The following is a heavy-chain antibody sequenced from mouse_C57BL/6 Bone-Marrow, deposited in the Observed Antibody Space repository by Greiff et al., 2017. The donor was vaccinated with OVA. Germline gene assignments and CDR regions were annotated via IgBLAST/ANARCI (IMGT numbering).Heavy chain of an antibody. CDR3: ARPPYYYGSGYDYYAMDY. CDR1: GFSFTSYA. J-gene: IGHJ4*01. D-gene: IGHD1-1*01. Sequence: VQLVESGPGLVAPSQSLSITCTVSGFSFTSYAISWVRQPPGKGLEWLGVIWTGGGTNYNSALKSRLSISKVNSNSHVFLIMNSLQTDDTARYSCARPPYYYGSGYDYYAMDYWGQGTSVTVSS. CDR2: IWTGGGT. V-gene: IGHV2-9-1*01.